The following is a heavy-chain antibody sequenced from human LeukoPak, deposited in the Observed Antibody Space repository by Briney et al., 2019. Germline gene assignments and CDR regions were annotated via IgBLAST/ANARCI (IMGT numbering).Heavy chain of an antibody. CDR2: ISGSGGST. Sequence: GGSLRPSCAASGFTFSSYAMSWVRQAPGKGLEWVSAISGSGGSTYYADSVKGRFTISRDNSKNTLYLQMNSLRAEDTAVYYCAKAPSSTGGAFDIWGQGTMVTVSS. CDR1: GFTFSSYA. J-gene: IGHJ3*02. D-gene: IGHD2-2*01. V-gene: IGHV3-23*01. CDR3: AKAPSSTGGAFDI.